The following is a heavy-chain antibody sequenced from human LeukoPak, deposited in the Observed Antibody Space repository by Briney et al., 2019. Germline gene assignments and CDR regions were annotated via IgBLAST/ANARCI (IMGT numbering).Heavy chain of an antibody. CDR3: ARPYRRGAFDI. CDR2: INHSGST. V-gene: IGHV4-34*01. Sequence: SETLSLTCAVYGGSFSGYYWSWIRQPPGKGLEWIGEINHSGSTNYNPSLKSRVTISVDTSKNQFSLKLSSVTAADTAVYYCARPYRRGAFDIWGQGTMVTVSS. CDR1: GGSFSGYY. D-gene: IGHD4-11*01. J-gene: IGHJ3*02.